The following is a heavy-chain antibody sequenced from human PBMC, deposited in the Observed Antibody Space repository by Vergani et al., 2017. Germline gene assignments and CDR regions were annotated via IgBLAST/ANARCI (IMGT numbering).Heavy chain of an antibody. CDR2: MDYSGST. CDR3: CRKRGACRAAYRHSYYL. V-gene: IGHV4-39*01. CDR1: GDSVISTDYH. D-gene: IGHD3-10*01. J-gene: IGHJ4*01. Sequence: QVQLQESGPGLVKPSETLSLTCTVSGDSVISTDYHWGWIRQPPGKGLEWIGSMDYSGSTSYNPSLESRISISFETPKNQFSLRLTSVTAADTAVYYCCRKRGACRAAYRHSYYLRGPGTLVGVSS.